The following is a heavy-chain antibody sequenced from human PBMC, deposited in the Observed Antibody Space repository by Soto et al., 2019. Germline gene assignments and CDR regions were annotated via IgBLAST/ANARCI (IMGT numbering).Heavy chain of an antibody. V-gene: IGHV3-30*18. CDR3: AKVGRFLEWLLKGPQDFLMDV. CDR2: ISYDVSNK. J-gene: IGHJ6*01. CDR1: GFTFSSYG. D-gene: IGHD3-3*01. Sequence: GGSLRLSCAASGFTFSSYGMPWVHQAPGKGLEWVAVISYDVSNKYYADSVKGRFTISRDNSKNTLYLKMNSLRAEDTAVYYCAKVGRFLEWLLKGPQDFLMDVWGEGTTVTV.